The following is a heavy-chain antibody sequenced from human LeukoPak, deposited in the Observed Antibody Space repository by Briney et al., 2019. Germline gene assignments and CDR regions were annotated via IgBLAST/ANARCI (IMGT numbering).Heavy chain of an antibody. CDR1: GGSISSGGYY. V-gene: IGHV4-31*03. CDR3: ARGPRATNTHKIYYGMDV. CDR2: IYYSGSI. Sequence: SQTLSLTCTVSGGSISSGGYYWSWIRQHPGKGLEWIGYIYYSGSIYYNPSLKSRVTISVDRSKNQFSLKLSSVTAADTAVYYCARGPRATNTHKIYYGMDVWGQGTTVTVSS. D-gene: IGHD1-26*01. J-gene: IGHJ6*02.